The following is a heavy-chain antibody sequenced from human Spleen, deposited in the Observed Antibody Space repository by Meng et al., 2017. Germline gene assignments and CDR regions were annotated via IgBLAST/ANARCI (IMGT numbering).Heavy chain of an antibody. J-gene: IGHJ4*02. D-gene: IGHD4-23*01. Sequence: QVQLVESGGGLVKPGGSLRLACAASGFAFSDYYIGWIRQAPGKGLEWISYMSTSGNTIYYTDSVKGRFAISRDNAKNSLYLQMSSLRAEDTAVYYCARGFNGGNSGAFGYWGQGTLVTVSS. V-gene: IGHV3-11*01. CDR1: GFAFSDYY. CDR3: ARGFNGGNSGAFGY. CDR2: MSTSGNTI.